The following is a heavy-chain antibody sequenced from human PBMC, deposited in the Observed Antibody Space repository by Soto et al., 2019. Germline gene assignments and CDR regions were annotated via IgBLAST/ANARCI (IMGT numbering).Heavy chain of an antibody. Sequence: QVQRVQSGAEVKKPGSSVKVSCKASGGTFSSYTISWVRQAPGQGLEWMGRIIPILGIANYAQKCQGRVTIAADQSTSTAYMELRRLRYEDTAVYYCARGDYDFWSGRTDAFDIWGQGTMVTVSS. CDR2: IIPILGIA. CDR1: GGTFSSYT. D-gene: IGHD3-3*01. V-gene: IGHV1-69*02. CDR3: ARGDYDFWSGRTDAFDI. J-gene: IGHJ3*02.